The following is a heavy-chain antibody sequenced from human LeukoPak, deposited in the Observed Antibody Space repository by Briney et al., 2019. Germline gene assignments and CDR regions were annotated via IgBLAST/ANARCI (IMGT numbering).Heavy chain of an antibody. Sequence: PSQTLSLTCTVSGGSISSGDYYWSWIRQLPGKGLEWIGYIYYSGSTNYNPSLKSRVTISVDTSKNQFSLKLSSVTAADTAVYYCARIKWMGYSMYYFDYWGQGTLVTVSS. CDR1: GGSISSGDYY. CDR3: ARIKWMGYSMYYFDY. J-gene: IGHJ4*02. V-gene: IGHV4-61*08. D-gene: IGHD6-13*01. CDR2: IYYSGST.